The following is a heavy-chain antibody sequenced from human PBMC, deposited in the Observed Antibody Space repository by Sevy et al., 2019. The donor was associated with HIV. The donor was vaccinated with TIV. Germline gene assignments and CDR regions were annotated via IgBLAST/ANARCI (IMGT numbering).Heavy chain of an antibody. CDR2: MNPNSGDT. J-gene: IGHJ4*02. Sequence: ASVKVSCKASGYTFTRYEINWVRQATGQGLEWMGWMNPNSGDTGSVQKFQGRVTMTRNTSISTAYMELRSLRSDDTAVYYCARAIGTTVVTPLDYWGQGTLVTVSS. CDR1: GYTFTRYE. V-gene: IGHV1-8*01. CDR3: ARAIGTTVVTPLDY. D-gene: IGHD3-10*01.